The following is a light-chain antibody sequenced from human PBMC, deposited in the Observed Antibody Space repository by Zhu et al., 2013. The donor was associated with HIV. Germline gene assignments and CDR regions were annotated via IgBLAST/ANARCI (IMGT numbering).Light chain of an antibody. CDR3: QQYDSSPIT. J-gene: IGKJ5*01. CDR2: GTS. CDR1: QSVGSTF. V-gene: IGKV3-20*01. Sequence: DIVLTQSPGTLSLSPGERATLSCGASQSVGSTFLAWYQQKPGQAPRLLIYGTSNRAPGIPDRFSGSGSRTDFTLSISRLEPEDFALYYCQQYDSSPITFGQGTRLEIQ.